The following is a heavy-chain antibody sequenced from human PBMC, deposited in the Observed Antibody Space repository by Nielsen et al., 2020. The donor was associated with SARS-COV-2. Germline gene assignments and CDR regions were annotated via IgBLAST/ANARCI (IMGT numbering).Heavy chain of an antibody. Sequence: ASVKVSCKTSGYTFTSFAIHWVRQAPGQSLEWMGWINAGNGNTKYSQKFQGRVTMTRDTSASTAYMELSSLRSEDTAVYYCARDLGYNWNDVMDYWGQGTLVTVSS. CDR1: GYTFTSFA. CDR3: ARDLGYNWNDVMDY. J-gene: IGHJ4*02. D-gene: IGHD1-20*01. CDR2: INAGNGNT. V-gene: IGHV1-3*01.